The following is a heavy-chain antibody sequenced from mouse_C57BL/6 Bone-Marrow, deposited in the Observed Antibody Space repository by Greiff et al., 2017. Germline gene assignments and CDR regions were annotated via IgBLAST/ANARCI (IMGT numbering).Heavy chain of an antibody. J-gene: IGHJ2*01. D-gene: IGHD1-1*01. Sequence: VQLQQSGPVLVKPGASVKMSCKASGYTFTDYYMNWVKQSHGKSLEWIGVINPYNGGTSYNQKFKGKATLTVDKSSSTAYMELNSLTSEDSAVYYCARDTTVVATRDYWGQGTTLTVSS. CDR2: INPYNGGT. V-gene: IGHV1-19*01. CDR3: ARDTTVVATRDY. CDR1: GYTFTDYY.